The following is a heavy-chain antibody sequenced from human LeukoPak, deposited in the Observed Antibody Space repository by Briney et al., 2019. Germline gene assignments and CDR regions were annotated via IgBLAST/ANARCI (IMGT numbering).Heavy chain of an antibody. J-gene: IGHJ4*02. Sequence: PSETLSLTCAVYGGSFSGYYWSWIRQPPGKGLEWIGEINHSGSTNYNPSLKSRVTISVDTSKNQFSLKLSSVTAADTAVYYCARGRGDPPGLDYWGQGTLVTVSS. D-gene: IGHD3-16*01. CDR1: GGSFSGYY. V-gene: IGHV4-34*01. CDR2: INHSGST. CDR3: ARGRGDPPGLDY.